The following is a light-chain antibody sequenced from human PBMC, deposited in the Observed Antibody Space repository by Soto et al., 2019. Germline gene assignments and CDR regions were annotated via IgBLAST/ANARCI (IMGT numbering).Light chain of an antibody. CDR1: QSVSSSSY. J-gene: IGKJ5*01. V-gene: IGKV3D-15*01. CDR3: QQYNDWPRT. Sequence: DILLTQSPSTLSLSPGERATLTCRASQSVSSSSYLAWYQQRPGQAPRLLIYGASTRDTGIPARFSGSESGTEFTLTISNLQSEDAAVYFCQQYNDWPRTFGQGTRLEIK. CDR2: GAS.